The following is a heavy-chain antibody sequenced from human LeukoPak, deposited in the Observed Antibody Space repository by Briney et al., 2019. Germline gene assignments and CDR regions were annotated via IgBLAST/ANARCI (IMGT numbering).Heavy chain of an antibody. J-gene: IGHJ4*02. D-gene: IGHD5-24*01. CDR3: ARLKMATTRSVDY. CDR1: GGSISSSSYY. V-gene: IGHV4-39*01. Sequence: SETLSLTCTVSGGSISSSSYYWGWIRQPPGTGLEWIGSIYYSGSTYYNPSLKSRVTISVDTSKNQFSLKLSSVTAADTAVYYCARLKMATTRSVDYWGQGTLVTVSS. CDR2: IYYSGST.